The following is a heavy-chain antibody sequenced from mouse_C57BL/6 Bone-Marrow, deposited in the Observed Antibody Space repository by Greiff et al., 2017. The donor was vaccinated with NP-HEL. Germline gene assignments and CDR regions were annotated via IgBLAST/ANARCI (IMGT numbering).Heavy chain of an antibody. V-gene: IGHV5-9*01. CDR1: GFTFSSYT. CDR2: ISGGGGNT. CDR3: ASSTTVSRYFDV. Sequence: EVKLMESGGGLVKPGGSLKLSCAASGFTFSSYTMSWVRQTPEKRLEWVATISGGGGNTYYPDSVKGRFTISRDNAKNTLYLQMSSLRSEDTALFYCASSTTVSRYFDVWGTGTTVTVSS. J-gene: IGHJ1*03. D-gene: IGHD1-1*01.